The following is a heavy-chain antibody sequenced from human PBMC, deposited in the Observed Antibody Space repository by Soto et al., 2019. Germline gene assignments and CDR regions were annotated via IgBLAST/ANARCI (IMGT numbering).Heavy chain of an antibody. J-gene: IGHJ4*02. CDR2: IVVGSGNT. CDR1: GFTFTSSA. D-gene: IGHD6-19*01. Sequence: SVKVSCKASGFTFTSSAVQWVRQARGQGLEWIGWIVVGSGNTNYAQKFQERVTITRDMPTSTAYMELRSLRSEDTAVYYCARDKRWDSSGCHGYWGQGTLVTVSS. V-gene: IGHV1-58*01. CDR3: ARDKRWDSSGCHGY.